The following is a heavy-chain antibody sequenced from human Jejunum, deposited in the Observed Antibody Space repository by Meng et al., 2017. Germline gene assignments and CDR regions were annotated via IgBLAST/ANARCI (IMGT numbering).Heavy chain of an antibody. D-gene: IGHD6-19*01. Sequence: LSLTCAASGFTFSSYAMRWVRQAPGKGLEWVSGLSVSGTSTYYADSVKGRFTISRDNSKNTLYLQMNSLRAEDTAVYYCAKITRGEEQWQVHGYFDFWGQGTQVTVSS. CDR1: GFTFSSYA. V-gene: IGHV3-23*01. J-gene: IGHJ4*02. CDR2: LSVSGTST. CDR3: AKITRGEEQWQVHGYFDF.